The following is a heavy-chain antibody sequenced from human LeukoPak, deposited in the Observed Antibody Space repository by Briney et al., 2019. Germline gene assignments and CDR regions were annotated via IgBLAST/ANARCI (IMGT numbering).Heavy chain of an antibody. Sequence: SETLSLTCAVYGGSFSGYYWSWIRQPPGKGLEWIGEINHSGSTSHNPSLKSRVTISVDTSKKQFSLKLSSVTAADTAVYYCARAPGTHTTMVTCRFGRGYFDYWGQGTLVTVSS. CDR3: ARAPGTHTTMVTCRFGRGYFDY. V-gene: IGHV4-34*01. CDR1: GGSFSGYY. CDR2: INHSGST. J-gene: IGHJ4*02. D-gene: IGHD5-18*01.